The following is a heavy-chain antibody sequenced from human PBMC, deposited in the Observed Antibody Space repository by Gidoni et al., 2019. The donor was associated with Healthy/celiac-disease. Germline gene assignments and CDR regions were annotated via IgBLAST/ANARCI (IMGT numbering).Heavy chain of an antibody. J-gene: IGHJ4*02. CDR1: GFPFSSYG. Sequence: QVQLVESGGGVVQPGRSLRLSCTAPGFPFSSYGMHWVRQAPGKGLEGVAGIGYDGRSNYYADSVKGRFTISRDISKNTLYLQMNSLRAEDTAVYYCARGVTTGPFDYWGQGTLVTVSS. V-gene: IGHV3-33*01. CDR3: ARGVTTGPFDY. CDR2: IGYDGRSN. D-gene: IGHD4-17*01.